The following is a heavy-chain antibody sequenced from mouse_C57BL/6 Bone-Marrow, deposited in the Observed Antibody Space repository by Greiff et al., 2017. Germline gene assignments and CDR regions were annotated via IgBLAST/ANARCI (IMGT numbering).Heavy chain of an antibody. J-gene: IGHJ4*01. D-gene: IGHD1-1*01. CDR1: GYAFSSYW. CDR3: ANYYYGTQDSMDY. Sequence: VKLMESGAELVKPGASVKISCKASGYAFSSYWMHWVKQRPGQGLEWIGKIYPGGGDTNYNGKFKGKATLTADKSSSTAYMQLSSLTSEDSAVYFCANYYYGTQDSMDYGGRGTSVTVSA. V-gene: IGHV1-80*01. CDR2: IYPGGGDT.